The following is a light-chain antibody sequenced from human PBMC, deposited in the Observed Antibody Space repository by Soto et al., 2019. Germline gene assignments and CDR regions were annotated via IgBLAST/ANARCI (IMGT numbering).Light chain of an antibody. CDR3: MQSTQLPPT. CDR1: RSVLHVTGETF. J-gene: IGKJ5*01. V-gene: IGKV2D-29*02. CDR2: EVS. Sequence: DVVITQTQLSLSVAPGQPASISCKSSRSVLHVTGETFLFWYLQKPGQSPQLLIYEVSTRVSGVPDRFSGSGSGTDFTLEISRVETDDVGIYYCMQSTQLPPTFGQGTRLEIK.